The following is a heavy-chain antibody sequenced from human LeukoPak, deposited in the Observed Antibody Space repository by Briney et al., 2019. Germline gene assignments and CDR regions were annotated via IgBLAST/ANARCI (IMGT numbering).Heavy chain of an antibody. CDR3: ARIGSFDY. D-gene: IGHD6-25*01. CDR2: INPNSCAT. J-gene: IGHJ4*02. Sequence: VKVSCKASGYTFTAYYMHWVRQAPGQGLEWMGWINPNSCATIYAQNFQGRVTMTTDTSISTAYMELTRLGSDDTAVYYCARIGSFDYWGQGTLVTVSS. CDR1: GYTFTAYY. V-gene: IGHV1-2*02.